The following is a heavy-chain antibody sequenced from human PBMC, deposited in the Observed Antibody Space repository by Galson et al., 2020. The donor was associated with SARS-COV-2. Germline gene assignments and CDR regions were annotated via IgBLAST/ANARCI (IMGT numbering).Heavy chain of an antibody. CDR2: ITGSGGAT. D-gene: IGHD2-21*02. V-gene: IGHV3-23*01. CDR3: AKSAAYCGGDCYRGRLFDY. CDR1: GFTFSSYA. J-gene: IGHJ4*02. Sequence: PGGSLRLSCAASGFTFSSYAMSWVRQAPGQGLEWVSSITGSGGATYYAASVKGRFTISRDNSKNTLYLQTNSLRAEDTAVDYCAKSAAYCGGDCYRGRLFDYWGQGTLVTVSS.